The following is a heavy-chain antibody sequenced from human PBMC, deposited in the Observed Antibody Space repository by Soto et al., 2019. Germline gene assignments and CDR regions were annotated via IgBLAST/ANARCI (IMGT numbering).Heavy chain of an antibody. V-gene: IGHV5-51*01. D-gene: IGHD2-15*01. CDR3: ARPPLPGYSIHFNS. CDR2: VYPRDSDT. CDR1: GYIFIDYW. Sequence: GESLKISCKTSGYIFIDYWIGWVRQMPGKGLEWMGIVYPRDSDTRYSPSFQGQVTISADRSTGTAFLQWRSLKASDTALYYCARPPLPGYSIHFNSWGQGTLVTVSS. J-gene: IGHJ4*02.